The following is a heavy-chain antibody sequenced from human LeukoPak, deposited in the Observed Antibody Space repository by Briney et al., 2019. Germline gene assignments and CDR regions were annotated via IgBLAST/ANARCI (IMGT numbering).Heavy chain of an antibody. Sequence: GGSLRLSCAASGFTFSNCWMTWVRQAPGKGLEWVANIKQDGSDKDYADSVKGRFTISRDNAKNSLYLQMNSLRAEDTAVYYCARKNKDSSTSSYFDYWGRGTLVTVSS. CDR1: GFTFSNCW. D-gene: IGHD6-19*01. V-gene: IGHV3-7*05. CDR3: ARKNKDSSTSSYFDY. CDR2: IKQDGSDK. J-gene: IGHJ4*02.